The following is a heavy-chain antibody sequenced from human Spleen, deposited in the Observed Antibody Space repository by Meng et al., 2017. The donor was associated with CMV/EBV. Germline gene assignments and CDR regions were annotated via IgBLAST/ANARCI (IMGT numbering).Heavy chain of an antibody. Sequence: GSLRLSCAVYGGSFSGYYWSWIRQPPGKGLEWIGEINHSGSTNYNPSLKSRVTISVDTSKNQFSLKLSSVTAADTAVYYCALTMDNWFDPWGQGTPVTVSS. D-gene: IGHD3-10*01. CDR1: GGSFSGYY. J-gene: IGHJ5*02. CDR3: ALTMDNWFDP. V-gene: IGHV4-34*01. CDR2: INHSGST.